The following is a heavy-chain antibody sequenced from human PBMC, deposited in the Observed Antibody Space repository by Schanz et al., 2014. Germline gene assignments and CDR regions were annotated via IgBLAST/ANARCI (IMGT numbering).Heavy chain of an antibody. J-gene: IGHJ5*02. CDR1: GFSFSSYS. CDR2: ISGSSRTI. V-gene: IGHV3-48*01. Sequence: EVQLAESGGGLVQPGGSLRLSCAASGFSFSSYSMNWVRQAPGKGLEWVSYISGSSRTIYYADSMKGRFTVSRDNAENALYLQMSSLRADDTAVYYCAKAADWPVTRFDPWGQGTLVTVSS. D-gene: IGHD3-9*01. CDR3: AKAADWPVTRFDP.